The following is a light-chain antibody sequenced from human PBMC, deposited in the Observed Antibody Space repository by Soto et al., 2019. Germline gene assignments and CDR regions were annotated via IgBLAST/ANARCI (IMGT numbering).Light chain of an antibody. J-gene: IGKJ1*01. CDR3: QQSYRSHRT. V-gene: IGKV1-39*01. CDR2: AAC. Sequence: DIQMTQSPPSLSASVGDRVTITCRTSQSINTYLNWYQQKPEKAPKLLIYAACILECGVPSRFNDSGSGTYFTLPISSLQPEDYATYYCQQSYRSHRTFGQGTKL. CDR1: QSINTY.